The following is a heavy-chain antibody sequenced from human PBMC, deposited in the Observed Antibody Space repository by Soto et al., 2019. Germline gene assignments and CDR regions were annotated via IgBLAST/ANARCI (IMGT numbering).Heavy chain of an antibody. CDR1: GFSLSTSGVG. D-gene: IGHD3-3*01. J-gene: IGHJ5*02. CDR2: IYWDDDK. CDR3: AHSPIPNYDFWSGPIGGNWFDP. V-gene: IGHV2-5*02. Sequence: SGPTLVKPTQTLTLTCTFSGFSLSTSGVGVGWIRQPPGKALEWLALIYWDDDKRYSPSLKSRLTITKDTSKNQVVLTMTHMDPVDTATYYCAHSPIPNYDFWSGPIGGNWFDPWGQGTLVTVSS.